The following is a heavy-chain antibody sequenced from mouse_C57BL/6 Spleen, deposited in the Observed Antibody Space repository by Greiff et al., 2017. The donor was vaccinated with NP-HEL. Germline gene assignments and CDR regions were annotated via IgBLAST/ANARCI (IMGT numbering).Heavy chain of an antibody. CDR1: GYTFTDYY. CDR2: INPNNGGT. D-gene: IGHD2-3*01. Sequence: VQLKQSGPELVKPGASVKISCKASGYTFTDYYMNWVKQSHGKSLEWIGDINPNNGGTSYNQKFKGKATLTVDKSSSTAYMELRSLTSEDSAVYYCAPWLLQYFDVWGTGTTVTVSS. V-gene: IGHV1-26*01. CDR3: APWLLQYFDV. J-gene: IGHJ1*03.